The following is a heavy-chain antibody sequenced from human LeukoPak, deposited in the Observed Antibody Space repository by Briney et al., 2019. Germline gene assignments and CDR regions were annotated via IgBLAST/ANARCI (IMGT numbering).Heavy chain of an antibody. CDR3: TRRDYYDSSGIGDY. Sequence: GRSLRLSCAASGFTFSSYGMHWVRQASGKGLEWVGRIRSKANSYATAYAASVKGRFTISRDDSKNTAYLQMNSLKTEDTAVYYCTRRDYYDSSGIGDYWGQGTLVTVSS. J-gene: IGHJ4*02. CDR2: IRSKANSYAT. D-gene: IGHD3-22*01. CDR1: GFTFSSYG. V-gene: IGHV3-73*01.